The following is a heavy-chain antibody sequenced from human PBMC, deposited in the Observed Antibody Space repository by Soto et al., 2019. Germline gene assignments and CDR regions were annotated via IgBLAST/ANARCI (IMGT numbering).Heavy chain of an antibody. V-gene: IGHV3-23*01. CDR1: GVTFKSYA. J-gene: IGHJ4*02. CDR2: ISSSGGTT. D-gene: IGHD3-22*01. Sequence: HGGSLRLCCSSSGVTFKSYAMTWVRQAPGKGLEWVPGISSSGGTTYYADSVKGRFTISRDNSKDTLYLQMNSLRAEDTAIYSCVKGQYGDYFYFDFWGQGTQVTVSS. CDR3: VKGQYGDYFYFDF.